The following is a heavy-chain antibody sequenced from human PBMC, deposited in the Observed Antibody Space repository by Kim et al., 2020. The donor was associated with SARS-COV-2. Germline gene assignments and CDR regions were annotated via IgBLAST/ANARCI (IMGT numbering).Heavy chain of an antibody. Sequence: SVKVSCKASGGTFSSYAISWVRQAPGQGLEWMGRIIPILGIANYAQKFQGRVTITADKSTSTAYMELSSLRSEDTAVYYCAREVITMIVVVIYYYYGMDVWGQGTTVTVSS. J-gene: IGHJ6*02. CDR3: AREVITMIVVVIYYYYGMDV. CDR1: GGTFSSYA. D-gene: IGHD3-22*01. CDR2: IIPILGIA. V-gene: IGHV1-69*04.